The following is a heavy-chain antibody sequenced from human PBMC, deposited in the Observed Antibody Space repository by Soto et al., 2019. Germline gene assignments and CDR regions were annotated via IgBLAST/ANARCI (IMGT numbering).Heavy chain of an antibody. D-gene: IGHD2-2*01. CDR2: IRSKANSYAT. Sequence: GGSLRLSCAASGFTFSGSAMHWVRQASGKGLEWVGRIRSKANSYATAYVASVKGRFTISRDDSKNTAYLQMNSLRAEDTAVYYCARAGRNVVVPAASYYYYYYMDVWGKGTTVTVSS. CDR3: ARAGRNVVVPAASYYYYYYMDV. CDR1: GFTFSGSA. V-gene: IGHV3-73*01. J-gene: IGHJ6*03.